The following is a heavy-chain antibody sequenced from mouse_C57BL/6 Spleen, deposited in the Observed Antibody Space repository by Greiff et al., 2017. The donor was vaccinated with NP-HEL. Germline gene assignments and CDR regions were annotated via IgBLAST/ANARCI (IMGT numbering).Heavy chain of an antibody. J-gene: IGHJ2*01. CDR1: GYAFSSSW. CDR2: IYPGDGDT. V-gene: IGHV1-82*01. Sequence: QVQLQQSGPELVKPGASVKISCKASGYAFSSSWMNWVKQRPGKGLEWIGRIYPGDGDTNYNGKFKGKATLTADKSSSTAYMQLSSLTSEDSAVYFCARGDYLDYWGQGTTLTVSS. CDR3: ARGDYLDY.